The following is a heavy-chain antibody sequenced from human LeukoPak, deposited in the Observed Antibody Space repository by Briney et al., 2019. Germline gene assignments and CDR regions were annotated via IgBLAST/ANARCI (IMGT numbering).Heavy chain of an antibody. CDR1: GFTFISNW. D-gene: IGHD5-24*01. CDR2: INSDGGSK. V-gene: IGHV3-74*01. Sequence: GGSLRLSCTASGFTFISNWMHWVRQAPGKGLVWVSRINSDGGSKSYADSVKGRFTISRDNAKNTLYLQMNSLRAEDTAVYYCARRIQGMAPYYFDYWGQETLVTVSS. J-gene: IGHJ4*02. CDR3: ARRIQGMAPYYFDY.